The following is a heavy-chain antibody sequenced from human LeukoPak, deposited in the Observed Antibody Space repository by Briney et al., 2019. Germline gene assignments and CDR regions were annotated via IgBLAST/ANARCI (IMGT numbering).Heavy chain of an antibody. CDR1: GFTFSSYA. Sequence: TGGSLRLSCAASGFTFSSYAMSWVRQAPGKGLEWVANIKQDGSEKYYVDSVKGRFTISRDNAKNSLYLQMNSLRAEDTAVYYCARDRLAVADIYYMDVWGKGTTVTVSS. V-gene: IGHV3-7*01. D-gene: IGHD6-19*01. CDR2: IKQDGSEK. CDR3: ARDRLAVADIYYMDV. J-gene: IGHJ6*03.